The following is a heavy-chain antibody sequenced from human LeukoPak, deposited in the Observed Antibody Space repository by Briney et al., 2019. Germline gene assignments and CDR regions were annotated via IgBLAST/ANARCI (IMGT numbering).Heavy chain of an antibody. J-gene: IGHJ6*02. CDR2: IYPGDSVT. CDR3: ARHPGIAVAGTRSYYGMDV. Sequence: GESLKISCKGSGYSFTSYWIGWVRQMPGKGLEWMGIIYPGDSVTRYSPSFQGQVTISADKSISTAYLQWSSLKASDTAMYYCARHPGIAVAGTRSYYGMDVWGQGTTVTVSS. V-gene: IGHV5-51*01. D-gene: IGHD6-19*01. CDR1: GYSFTSYW.